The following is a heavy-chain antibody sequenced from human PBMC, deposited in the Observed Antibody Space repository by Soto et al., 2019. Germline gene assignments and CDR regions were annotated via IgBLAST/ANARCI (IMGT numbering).Heavy chain of an antibody. CDR1: GGSISSGGYY. V-gene: IGHV4-31*03. D-gene: IGHD3-22*01. CDR3: ARDSSHNYYDSSGYYYVSWFDP. Sequence: SETLSLTCTVSGGSISSGGYYWSWIRQHPGKGLEWIGYIYYSGSTYYNPSLKSRVTISVDTSKNQFSLKLSSVTAADTAVYYCARDSSHNYYDSSGYYYVSWFDPWGQGTLVTVSS. J-gene: IGHJ5*02. CDR2: IYYSGST.